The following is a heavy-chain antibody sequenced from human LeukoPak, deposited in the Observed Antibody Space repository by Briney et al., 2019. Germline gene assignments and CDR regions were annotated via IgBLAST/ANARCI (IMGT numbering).Heavy chain of an antibody. CDR1: GYTFTSYA. Sequence: ASVKVSCKASGYTFTSYAMNWVRQAPGQGLEWMGWINTNTGNPTYAQGFTGRFVFSLDTSVSTAYLQISSLKAEDTAVYYCARRVSGSYFWYFDYWGQGTLVTVSS. J-gene: IGHJ4*02. V-gene: IGHV7-4-1*02. CDR2: INTNTGNP. D-gene: IGHD1-26*01. CDR3: ARRVSGSYFWYFDY.